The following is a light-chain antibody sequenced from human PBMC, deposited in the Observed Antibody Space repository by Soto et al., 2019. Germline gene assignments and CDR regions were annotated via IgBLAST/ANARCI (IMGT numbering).Light chain of an antibody. CDR2: KVS. CDR1: QSLVYSDGNTF. V-gene: IGKV2-30*01. Sequence: DVVMTQSPLSLPVTLGQPASISCRSSQSLVYSDGNTFLNWFHKRPGQSPRRLIYKVSNRDSGVPERFSGSGSATDFTLRISRVEAEDVGVYYCMQGSHWPPRYTFGQGTKLEIK. CDR3: MQGSHWPPRYT. J-gene: IGKJ2*01.